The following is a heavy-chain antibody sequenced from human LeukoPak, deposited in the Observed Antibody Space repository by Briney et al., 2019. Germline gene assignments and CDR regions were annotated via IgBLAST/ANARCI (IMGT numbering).Heavy chain of an antibody. CDR3: AKDRGGHFDY. D-gene: IGHD3-10*01. CDR1: GFTFSSYA. J-gene: IGHJ4*02. V-gene: IGHV3-23*01. CDR2: ISGSGGST. Sequence: GGPLRLSCAASGFTFSSYAMSWVRQAPGKGLEWVSAISGSGGSTYYADSVKGRFTISRDNSKNTLYLQMNSLRAEGTAVYYCAKDRGGHFDYWGQGTLVTVSS.